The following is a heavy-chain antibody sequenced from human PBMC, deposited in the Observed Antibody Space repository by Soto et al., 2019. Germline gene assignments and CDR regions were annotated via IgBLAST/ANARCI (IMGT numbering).Heavy chain of an antibody. J-gene: IGHJ4*02. D-gene: IGHD6-6*01. CDR1: GGTFSSYA. CDR3: ARRSYSSLFPFEY. Sequence: ASVKVSCKASGGTFSSYAISWVRQAPGQGLEWMGGIIPIFGTANYAQKFQGRVTITTDTSTSTAYMELRSLRSDDTAVYYCARRSYSSLFPFEYWGQGTLVTVSS. CDR2: IIPIFGTA. V-gene: IGHV1-69*05.